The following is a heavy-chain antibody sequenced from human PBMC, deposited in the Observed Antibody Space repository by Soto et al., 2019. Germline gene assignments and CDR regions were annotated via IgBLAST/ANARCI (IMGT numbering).Heavy chain of an antibody. CDR3: ARDQRYSSSQSPNYYYYSGMDV. D-gene: IGHD6-13*01. CDR2: IYSGGST. Sequence: GGSLRLSCAASGFTVSSNYMSWVRQAPGKGLEWGSVIYSGGSTYYADSVKGRFTISRDNSKNTLYLQMNSLRAEDTAAYYCARDQRYSSSQSPNYYYYSGMDVWGPGTTVTVSS. V-gene: IGHV3-53*01. CDR1: GFTVSSNY. J-gene: IGHJ6*02.